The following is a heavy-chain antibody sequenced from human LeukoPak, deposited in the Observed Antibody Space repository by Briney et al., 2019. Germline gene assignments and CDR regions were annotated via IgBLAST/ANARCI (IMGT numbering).Heavy chain of an antibody. CDR1: GYTFTSYY. CDR3: ARAHSGYDYLWLN. CDR2: INPSSGST. Sequence: GASVKVSCKASGYTFTSYYMHWVRQAPGQGLEWMGIINPSSGSTSYTQKFQGRVTMTRDTSTSTVYMELSSLRSEDTAVYYCARAHSGYDYLWLNWGQGTLVTVSS. V-gene: IGHV1-46*01. J-gene: IGHJ4*02. D-gene: IGHD5-12*01.